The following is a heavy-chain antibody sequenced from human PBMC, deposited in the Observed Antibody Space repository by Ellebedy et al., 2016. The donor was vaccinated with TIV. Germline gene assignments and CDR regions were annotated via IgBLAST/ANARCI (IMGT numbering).Heavy chain of an antibody. J-gene: IGHJ4*02. Sequence: SQTLSLTCAISGDSVSSKSAIWHWIRQSPSRGLEWLGRTYYRSKWYDDYAVSVRSRTTVKADTSQTQFSLRLNSVTPEDTAVYYWTRAGAGGAAGLFGSWGQGTLVTVSS. CDR2: TYYRSKWYD. CDR1: GDSVSSKSAI. V-gene: IGHV6-1*01. D-gene: IGHD6-13*01. CDR3: TRAGAGGAAGLFGS.